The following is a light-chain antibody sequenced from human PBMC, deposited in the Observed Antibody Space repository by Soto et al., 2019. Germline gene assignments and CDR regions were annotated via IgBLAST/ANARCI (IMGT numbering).Light chain of an antibody. CDR3: AAWDDSLNVL. Sequence: QSVLTQSPSASGTPGQRVTISCSGSSSNIGSNTVNWYQQLPGTAPKFLIYSNNQRPSGVPDRFSGSKSGTSASLAISGLQSEDEADYYCAAWDDSLNVLFGGGTKLTVL. J-gene: IGLJ3*02. CDR2: SNN. V-gene: IGLV1-44*01. CDR1: SSNIGSNT.